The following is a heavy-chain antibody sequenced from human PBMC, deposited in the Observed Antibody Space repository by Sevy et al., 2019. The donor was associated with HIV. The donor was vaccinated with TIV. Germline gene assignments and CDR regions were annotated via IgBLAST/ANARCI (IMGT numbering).Heavy chain of an antibody. CDR1: GGSFSGYY. V-gene: IGHV4-34*01. CDR3: ARGGWRYSGYARDAFDI. Sequence: SETLSLTCAVYGGSFSGYYWSWIRQPPGKGLEWIGEINHSGSTNYNPSLKSRVTISVDTSKNQFFLKLSSVTAADTAVYYCARGGWRYSGYARDAFDIWGQGTMVTVSS. CDR2: INHSGST. D-gene: IGHD5-12*01. J-gene: IGHJ3*02.